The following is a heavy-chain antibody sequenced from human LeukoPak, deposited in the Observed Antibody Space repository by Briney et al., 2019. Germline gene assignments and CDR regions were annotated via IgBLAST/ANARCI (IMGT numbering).Heavy chain of an antibody. CDR2: INHSGST. J-gene: IGHJ6*03. Sequence: SETLSLTCAVYGGSFSGYYWSWFRQPPGKGLEWIGEINHSGSTNYNPSLKSRVTISVDTSKNQFSLKLSSVTAADTAVYYCARLSWHCSSTSCPASMDVWGKGTTVTVSS. V-gene: IGHV4-34*01. CDR1: GGSFSGYY. D-gene: IGHD2-2*01. CDR3: ARLSWHCSSTSCPASMDV.